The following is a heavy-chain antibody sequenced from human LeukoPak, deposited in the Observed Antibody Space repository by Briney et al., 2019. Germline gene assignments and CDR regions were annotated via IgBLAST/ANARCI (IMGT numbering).Heavy chain of an antibody. V-gene: IGHV1-18*04. J-gene: IGHJ4*02. D-gene: IGHD3-10*01. Sequence: ASVKVSCKASGYTFTSYGISWVRQAPGQGLEWMGWISAHNGNTNYAQKLQGRVTMTTDTSTSTAYMELRSLRSDDTAVYYCARASGLLWFGESFDYWGQGTLVTVSS. CDR1: GYTFTSYG. CDR2: ISAHNGNT. CDR3: ARASGLLWFGESFDY.